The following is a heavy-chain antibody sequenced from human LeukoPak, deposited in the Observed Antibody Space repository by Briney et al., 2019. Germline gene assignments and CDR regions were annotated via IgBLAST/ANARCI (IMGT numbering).Heavy chain of an antibody. J-gene: IGHJ3*02. CDR3: ERLESSDDIVVATDAFDI. Sequence: PSETLSLTCTVSGGSISSYYWSWIRQPPGKGLEWIGYIYYSGSTNYNPSLKSRVTISVDTSKNQFSLKLSSVTAADTAVYYCERLESSDDIVVATDAFDIWGQGTMVTVSS. CDR1: GGSISSYY. CDR2: IYYSGST. V-gene: IGHV4-59*08. D-gene: IGHD2-15*01.